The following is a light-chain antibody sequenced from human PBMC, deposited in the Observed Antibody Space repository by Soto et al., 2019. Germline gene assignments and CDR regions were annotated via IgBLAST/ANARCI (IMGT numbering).Light chain of an antibody. Sequence: QSVLTQPPSVSAAPGQKVTISCTGSRSNIGNNYVSWYQQRPGTAPTLLIYDNNKRPSGIPDRFSGSKAGTSATLGITGLQTGAEDEAYCCTWYSSLRAVVFGGGTKLTVL. CDR3: CTWYSSLRAVV. CDR2: DNN. V-gene: IGLV1-51*01. J-gene: IGLJ2*01. CDR1: RSNIGNNY.